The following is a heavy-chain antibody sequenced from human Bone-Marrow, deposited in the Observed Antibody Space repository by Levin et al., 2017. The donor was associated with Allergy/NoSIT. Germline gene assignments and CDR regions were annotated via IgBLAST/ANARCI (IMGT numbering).Heavy chain of an antibody. J-gene: IGHJ5*02. V-gene: IGHV3-48*03. CDR1: GFSFSNYG. Sequence: GESLKISCAASGFSFSNYGMSWVRQAPGKGLEWLSYISSRGTTIYYAESVKGRFTISRDNARNSLDLQMNSVRAEDTALYYCAREDSSFSYNWLDPWGQGTLVTVSS. CDR3: AREDSSFSYNWLDP. CDR2: ISSRGTTI. D-gene: IGHD6-6*01.